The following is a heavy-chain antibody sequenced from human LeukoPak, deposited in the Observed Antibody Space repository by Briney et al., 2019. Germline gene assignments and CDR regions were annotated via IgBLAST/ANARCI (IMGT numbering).Heavy chain of an antibody. CDR3: GRERGVATIDY. Sequence: PGGSLRLSCAASGFTFSSYAMHWVRQAPGKGLEWVAVISFDGNNKYYAASVKGRFTISRDNSKNTLSLQMNSLRPAATAVYYCGRERGVATIDYWGQGTLVTVSS. CDR1: GFTFSSYA. V-gene: IGHV3-30-3*01. D-gene: IGHD5-12*01. CDR2: ISFDGNNK. J-gene: IGHJ4*02.